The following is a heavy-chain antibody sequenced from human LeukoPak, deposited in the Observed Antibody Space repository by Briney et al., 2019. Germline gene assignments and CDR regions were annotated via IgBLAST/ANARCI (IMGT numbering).Heavy chain of an antibody. CDR1: NGSISSDTYL. V-gene: IGHV4-61*02. J-gene: IGHJ3*01. CDR3: ARISSSNWYNERGAFDV. Sequence: PSETLSLTCTVSNGSISSDTYLWSWIRQPAGKGLEWIGRMSSSGISTYSPSLKSRVTISIDTSRNQFSMNLNSVTAADTAVYYCARISSSNWYNERGAFDVWGQGTMVTVSS. D-gene: IGHD6-13*01. CDR2: MSSSGIS.